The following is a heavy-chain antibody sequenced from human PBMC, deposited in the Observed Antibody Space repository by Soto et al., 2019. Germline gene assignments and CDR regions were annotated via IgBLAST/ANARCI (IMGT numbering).Heavy chain of an antibody. Sequence: GGSLKLSCAASGFTFSSYGMHWVRQAPGKGLEWVSAISGSGGSTYYADSVKGRFTISRDNSKNTLYLQMNSLRAEDTAVYYCAKGRTAMAYYFDYWGQGTLVTVSS. CDR2: ISGSGGST. D-gene: IGHD5-18*01. V-gene: IGHV3-23*01. J-gene: IGHJ4*02. CDR3: AKGRTAMAYYFDY. CDR1: GFTFSSYG.